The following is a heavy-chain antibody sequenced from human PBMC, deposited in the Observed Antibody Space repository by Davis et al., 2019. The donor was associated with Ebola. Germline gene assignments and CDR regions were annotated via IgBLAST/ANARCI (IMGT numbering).Heavy chain of an antibody. V-gene: IGHV1-69*04. CDR3: ASAHYDFWSGYPIIPGGMDV. D-gene: IGHD3-3*01. CDR2: IIPILGIA. J-gene: IGHJ6*02. CDR1: GGTFSSYA. Sequence: SVKVSCKASGGTFSSYAINWVRQAPGQGLEWMGRIIPILGIANYAQKFQGRVTITADKSTSTAYMELSSLRSEDTAVYYCASAHYDFWSGYPIIPGGMDVWGQGTTVTVSS.